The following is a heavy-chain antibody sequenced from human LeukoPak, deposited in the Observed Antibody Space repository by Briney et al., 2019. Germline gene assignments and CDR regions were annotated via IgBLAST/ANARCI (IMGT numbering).Heavy chain of an antibody. CDR1: GFTFSDHY. Sequence: PGGSLRLSCAASGFTFSDHYMDWVRQAPGKGLEWVGRVRNKANTYTTEYAASVKGRFTISRDDSKNSLYLQMNSLKTEDTAVYYCARDGRHCSSTSCHQYYYYMDVWGKGTTVTVS. J-gene: IGHJ6*03. V-gene: IGHV3-72*01. CDR2: VRNKANTYTT. D-gene: IGHD2-2*01. CDR3: ARDGRHCSSTSCHQYYYYMDV.